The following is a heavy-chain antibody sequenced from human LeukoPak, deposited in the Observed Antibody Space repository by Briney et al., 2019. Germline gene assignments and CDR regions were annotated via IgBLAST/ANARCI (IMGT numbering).Heavy chain of an antibody. CDR3: ARDPGYSTSS. CDR2: IYTSGST. CDR1: GGSISSGSFY. Sequence: SETLSLTCTVSGGSISSGSFYWSWIRQPAGKGLEWIGRIYTSGSTNYNPSLRSRVTISVDTSKNQFSLTLSSVTAADTAVYYCARDPGYSTSSWGQGTLVTVSS. J-gene: IGHJ5*02. V-gene: IGHV4-61*02. D-gene: IGHD5-12*01.